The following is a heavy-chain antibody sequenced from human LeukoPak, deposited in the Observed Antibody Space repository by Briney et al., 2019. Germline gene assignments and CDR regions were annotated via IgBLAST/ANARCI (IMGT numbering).Heavy chain of an antibody. CDR1: GGTFSSYT. CDR3: ARATYCGGDCYSNY. CDR2: IIPILGIA. Sequence: ASVKVSCKASGGTFSSYTISWVRQAPGQGLEWMGRIIPILGIANYAQKFQGRVTITADKSTSTAYMELSSLRPEDTAVYYCARATYCGGDCYSNYWGQGTLVTVSS. J-gene: IGHJ4*02. D-gene: IGHD2-21*01. V-gene: IGHV1-69*02.